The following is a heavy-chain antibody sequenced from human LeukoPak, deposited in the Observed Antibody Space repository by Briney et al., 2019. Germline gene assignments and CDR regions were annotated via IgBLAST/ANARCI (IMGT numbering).Heavy chain of an antibody. CDR3: ARPSYCSGGSCYPGVDY. V-gene: IGHV1-8*01. D-gene: IGHD2-15*01. CDR1: GYTFTSYD. CDR2: MNPNSGNT. J-gene: IGHJ4*02. Sequence: ASVKVSCRASGYTFTSYDINWVRQATGQGLEWMGWMNPNSGNTGYAQKFQGRVTMTRNTSISTAYMELSSLRSEDTAVYYCARPSYCSGGSCYPGVDYWGQGTPVTVSS.